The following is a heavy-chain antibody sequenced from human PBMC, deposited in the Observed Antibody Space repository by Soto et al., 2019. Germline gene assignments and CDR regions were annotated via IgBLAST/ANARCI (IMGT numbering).Heavy chain of an antibody. V-gene: IGHV3-30*18. CDR3: AKDHYGDPMDFFYYYGMDV. Sequence: GGSLRLSCAASVFTFSSYGMHWVRQAPGKGLEWVAVISYDGSNKYYADSVKGRFTISRDNSKNTLYLQMNSLRAEDTAVYYCAKDHYGDPMDFFYYYGMDVWGQGTTVTVSS. CDR1: VFTFSSYG. J-gene: IGHJ6*02. CDR2: ISYDGSNK. D-gene: IGHD4-17*01.